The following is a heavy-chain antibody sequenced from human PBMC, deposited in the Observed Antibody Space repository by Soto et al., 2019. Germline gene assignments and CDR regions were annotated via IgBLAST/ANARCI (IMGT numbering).Heavy chain of an antibody. CDR3: AKGRGLERRGFHYYYYYMDV. D-gene: IGHD1-1*01. V-gene: IGHV3-9*01. J-gene: IGHJ6*03. CDR2: ISWNSGSI. CDR1: GFTFDDYA. Sequence: EVQLVESGGGLVQPGRSLRLSCAASGFTFDDYAMHWVRQAPGKGLEWVSGISWNSGSIGYADSVKGRFTISRDNAKNSLYLQMNSLRAEDTALYYCAKGRGLERRGFHYYYYYMDVWGKGTTVTVSS.